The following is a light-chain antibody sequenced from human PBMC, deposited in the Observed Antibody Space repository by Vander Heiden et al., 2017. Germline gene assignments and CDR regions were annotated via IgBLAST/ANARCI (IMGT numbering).Light chain of an antibody. J-gene: IGKJ4*01. CDR2: DAS. CDR1: QSVSSY. CDR3: QQRSNWPAA. V-gene: IGKV3-11*02. Sequence: EILLTQSPATLSLSPGERATLSCRASQSVSSYLAWYQQKSGQAPRLPIYDASNRATGVPARFSGSGSERDFTLTISSLEPEDFAIYYCQQRSNWPAAFGGGTMVEIK.